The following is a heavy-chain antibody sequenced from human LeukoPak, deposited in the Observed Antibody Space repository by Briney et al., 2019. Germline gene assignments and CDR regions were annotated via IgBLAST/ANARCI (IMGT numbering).Heavy chain of an antibody. Sequence: PGGSLRLSCAASGFTFSSYAMTWVRQAPGKGLEWVSGISGSGDATWYADSVKGRFTISRDNSKNTVSLQMNSLRPEDTAVYYCAKCSGSSCYAAGAFEHWGQGTLVTVSS. CDR2: ISGSGDAT. J-gene: IGHJ4*02. V-gene: IGHV3-23*01. CDR3: AKCSGSSCYAAGAFEH. CDR1: GFTFSSYA. D-gene: IGHD2-15*01.